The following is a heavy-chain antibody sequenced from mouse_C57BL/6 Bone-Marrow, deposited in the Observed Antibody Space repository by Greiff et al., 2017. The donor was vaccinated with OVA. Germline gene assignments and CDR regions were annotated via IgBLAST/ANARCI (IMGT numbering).Heavy chain of an antibody. Sequence: EVKVEEPGGGLVQPGGSMKLSCVASGFTFSNYWMNWVRQSPEKGLERVAQIRLKSDNYATLYAESVKGRFTISRDDSKSSVYLQMINLRAEDTGIYYCTAPRGNSCGDWGQGTTLTVSS. V-gene: IGHV6-3*01. J-gene: IGHJ2*01. CDR1: GFTFSNYW. D-gene: IGHD2-1*01. CDR3: TAPRGNSCGD. CDR2: IRLKSDNYAT.